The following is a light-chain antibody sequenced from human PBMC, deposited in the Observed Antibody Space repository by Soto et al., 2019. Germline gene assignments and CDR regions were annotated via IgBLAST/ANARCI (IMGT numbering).Light chain of an antibody. J-gene: IGKJ5*01. CDR1: QSRGSNF. V-gene: IGKV3-20*01. CDR2: ASS. CDR3: QLYGISPH. Sequence: EIVLTQSPGTLSLSPGERATLXXKTSQSRGSNFLAWYQHKPGQAPRXLIYASSNRAAGIPDRFSGSASGTDFTLTINRLEPEDFAVYYCQLYGISPHFGQGTRLEIK.